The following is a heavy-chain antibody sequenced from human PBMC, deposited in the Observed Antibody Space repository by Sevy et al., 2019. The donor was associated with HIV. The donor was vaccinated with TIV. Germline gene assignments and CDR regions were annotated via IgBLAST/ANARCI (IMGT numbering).Heavy chain of an antibody. CDR1: GGSISSYY. Sequence: ETLSLTCTVSGGSISSYYWSWIRQPPGKGLEWIGYIYYSGSTNYNPSLKSRVTISVDTSKNQFSLKLSSVTAADTAVYYCARVNTYYDILTGYYTGGYYFDYWGQGTLVTVSS. D-gene: IGHD3-9*01. J-gene: IGHJ4*02. CDR3: ARVNTYYDILTGYYTGGYYFDY. CDR2: IYYSGST. V-gene: IGHV4-59*13.